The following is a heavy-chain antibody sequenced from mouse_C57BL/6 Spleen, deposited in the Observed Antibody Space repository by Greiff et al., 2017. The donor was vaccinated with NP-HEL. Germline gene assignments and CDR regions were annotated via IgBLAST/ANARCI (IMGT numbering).Heavy chain of an antibody. Sequence: VQLQQSGPELVKPGASVKISCKASGYSFTGYYMNWVKQSPEKSLEWIGEINPSTGGTTYNQQLKAKATLTVDKYYSTAYMQLKSLTSEDSAVYYCARDYGSRTGFAYWGQGTLVTVSA. J-gene: IGHJ3*01. CDR1: GYSFTGYY. CDR3: ARDYGSRTGFAY. V-gene: IGHV1-42*01. D-gene: IGHD1-1*01. CDR2: INPSTGGT.